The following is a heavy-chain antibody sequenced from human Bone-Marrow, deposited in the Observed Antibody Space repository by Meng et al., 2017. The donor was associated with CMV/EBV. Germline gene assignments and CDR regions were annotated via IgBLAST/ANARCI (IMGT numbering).Heavy chain of an antibody. V-gene: IGHV1-8*01. Sequence: AGVKVSCQASGYTLHSQDMIRVRQATGQGLEWMGWMNPNSGNTGYAQKFQGRVTMTRNTSISTAYMELSSLRSEDTAVYYCARGPTSSYSSGRYFPVVGTVGSAFDIWGQGTMVTVSS. CDR3: ARGPTSSYSSGRYFPVVGTVGSAFDI. CDR2: MNPNSGNT. D-gene: IGHD6-19*01. J-gene: IGHJ3*02. CDR1: GYTLHSQD.